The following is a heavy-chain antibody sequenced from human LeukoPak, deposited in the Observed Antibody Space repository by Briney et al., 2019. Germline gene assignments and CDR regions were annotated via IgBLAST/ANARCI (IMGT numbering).Heavy chain of an antibody. V-gene: IGHV1-46*01. CDR2: INPSGGST. J-gene: IGHJ6*03. Sequence: ASVKVSCKASGYTFTSYYMHWVRQAPGQGLEWMGIINPSGGSTSYAQKFQGRVTMTRDMSTRTVYMELSSLRSEDTAVYYCARDRPRGQIAAAALTKYYYYYYMDVWGKGTTVTVSS. CDR1: GYTFTSYY. D-gene: IGHD6-13*01. CDR3: ARDRPRGQIAAAALTKYYYYYYMDV.